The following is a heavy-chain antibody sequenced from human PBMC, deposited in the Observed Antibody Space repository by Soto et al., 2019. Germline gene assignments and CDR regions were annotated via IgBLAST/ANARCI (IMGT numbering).Heavy chain of an antibody. CDR3: AKHHCSSSTCYSSYYLDS. D-gene: IGHD2-2*01. CDR2: IYYSGST. CDR1: GGSITSSY. Sequence: PSETLSLTCTVSGGSITSSYWSWIRQPPGKGLEWIGFIYYSGSTNSNPSLRSRVTISLDTSKNQLSLKLSSVTAADTAMYYCAKHHCSSSTCYSSYYLDSWGHGILVTVSS. V-gene: IGHV4-59*08. J-gene: IGHJ4*01.